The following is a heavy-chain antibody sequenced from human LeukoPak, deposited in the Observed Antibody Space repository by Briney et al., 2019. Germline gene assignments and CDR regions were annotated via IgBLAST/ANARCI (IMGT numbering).Heavy chain of an antibody. Sequence: GASVKVSCKASGYTFTTYDINWVRQATGQALEWMGGMNPNSGNTGYAQKFQGRVTMTRNTSITTAYMELSGLRSEDTAVYYCARGRGSGHKENWFDPWGQGTLVTVSS. D-gene: IGHD6-19*01. V-gene: IGHV1-8*01. CDR2: MNPNSGNT. CDR1: GYTFTTYD. J-gene: IGHJ5*02. CDR3: ARGRGSGHKENWFDP.